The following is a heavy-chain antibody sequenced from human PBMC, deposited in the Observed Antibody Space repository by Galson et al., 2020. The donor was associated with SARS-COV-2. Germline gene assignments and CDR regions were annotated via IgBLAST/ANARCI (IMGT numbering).Heavy chain of an antibody. CDR3: AIPYYDFWSGYTPYYFDY. J-gene: IGHJ4*02. CDR1: GGTFSSYA. D-gene: IGHD3-3*01. V-gene: IGHV1-69*05. Sequence: ASVQVSCKASGGTFSSYAISWVRQAPGQGLEWMGGLIPTFGTAHYAQKFQGRVPITTDESTSTAYMELSSLRSEDTAVYYCAIPYYDFWSGYTPYYFDYWGQGTLVTVSS. CDR2: LIPTFGTA.